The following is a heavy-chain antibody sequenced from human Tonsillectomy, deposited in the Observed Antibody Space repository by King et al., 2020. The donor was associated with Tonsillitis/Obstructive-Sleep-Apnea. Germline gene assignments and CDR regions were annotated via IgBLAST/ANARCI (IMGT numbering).Heavy chain of an antibody. D-gene: IGHD4-17*01. V-gene: IGHV4-61*01. J-gene: IGHJ4*02. Sequence: QLQESGPGLVKPSETLSLTCTVSGGSVSSGSYYWSWIRQPPGKGLEWIGYIYYSGSTNYNPSLKSQATISVDTSKNQFSLKLSSVTAADTAVYYGASVEYGDYVPYYWGQGTLVTVSS. CDR1: GGSVSSGSYY. CDR2: IYYSGST. CDR3: ASVEYGDYVPYY.